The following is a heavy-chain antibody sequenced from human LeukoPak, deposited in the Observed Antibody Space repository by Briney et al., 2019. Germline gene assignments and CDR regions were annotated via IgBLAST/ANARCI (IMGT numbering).Heavy chain of an antibody. J-gene: IGHJ5*02. CDR3: ARDRRYYGSGRGVNWFDP. CDR1: GFTVSSNY. Sequence: GGSLRLSCAASGFTVSSNYMSWVRQAPGKGLEWVSVIYSGGSTYYADSVKGRFTISRDNSKNTLYLQMNSLRAEDTAVYYCARDRRYYGSGRGVNWFDPWGQGTLVTVSS. CDR2: IYSGGST. D-gene: IGHD3-10*01. V-gene: IGHV3-66*01.